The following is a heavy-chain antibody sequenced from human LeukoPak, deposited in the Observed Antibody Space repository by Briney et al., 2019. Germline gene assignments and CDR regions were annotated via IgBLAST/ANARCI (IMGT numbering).Heavy chain of an antibody. Sequence: SETSLLTSTASGGFTTSCDASYFRQPPGKGLEWIGYIYYSGSTNYNPSLKSRVTISVATSKNQFSLKLSSVTAADTAGNYCARGEADAATKGYCVAWGPGTLVTVSS. J-gene: IGHJ5*02. V-gene: IGHV4-59*01. D-gene: IGHD2-8*02. CDR3: ARGEADAATKGYCVA. CDR2: IYYSGST. CDR1: GGFTTSCD.